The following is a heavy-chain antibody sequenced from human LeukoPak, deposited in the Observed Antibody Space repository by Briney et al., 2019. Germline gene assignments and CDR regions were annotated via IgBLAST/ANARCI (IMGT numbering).Heavy chain of an antibody. Sequence: SETLSLTCAVYGGSFSGYYWSWICQPPGKGLEWIGEINHSGSTNYNPSLKSRVTISVDTSKNQFSLKLSSVTAADTAVYYCARALVVVVVAARMNYYYGMDVWGQGTTVTVSS. CDR1: GGSFSGYY. CDR3: ARALVVVVVAARMNYYYGMDV. D-gene: IGHD2-15*01. CDR2: INHSGST. V-gene: IGHV4-34*01. J-gene: IGHJ6*02.